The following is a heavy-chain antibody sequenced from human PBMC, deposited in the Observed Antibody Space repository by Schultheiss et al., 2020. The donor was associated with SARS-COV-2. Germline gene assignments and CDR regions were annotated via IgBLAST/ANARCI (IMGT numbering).Heavy chain of an antibody. J-gene: IGHJ6*02. CDR2: MNPNSGNT. V-gene: IGHV1-8*01. Sequence: ASVKVSCKASGYTFTSYDINWVRQATGQGLGWMGWMNPNSGNTGYAQKFQGRVTMTRNTSISTAYMELSSLRSEDTAVYYCASFFFSSSWYGIHYYYGMDVWGQGTRVTGS. CDR3: ASFFFSSSWYGIHYYYGMDV. CDR1: GYTFTSYD. D-gene: IGHD6-13*01.